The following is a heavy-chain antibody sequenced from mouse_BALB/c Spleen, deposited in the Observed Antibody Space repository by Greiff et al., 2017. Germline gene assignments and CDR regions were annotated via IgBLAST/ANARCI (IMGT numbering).Heavy chain of an antibody. CDR2: ILPGSGST. Sequence: QVQLQQSGAELMKPGASVKISCKATGYTFSSYWIEWVKQRPGHGLEWIGEILPGSGSTNYNEKFKGKATFTADTSSNTAYMQLSSLTSEDSAVYYCARGGFGTGAWFAYWGQGTLVTVSA. CDR3: ARGGFGTGAWFAY. J-gene: IGHJ3*01. CDR1: GYTFSSYW. V-gene: IGHV1-9*01. D-gene: IGHD4-1*01.